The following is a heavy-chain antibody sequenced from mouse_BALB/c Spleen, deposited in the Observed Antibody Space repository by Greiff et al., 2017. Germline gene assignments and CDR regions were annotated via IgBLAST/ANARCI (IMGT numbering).Heavy chain of an antibody. Sequence: EVKLVESGGGLVKPGGSLKLSCAASGFTFSSYAMSWVRQTPEKRLEWVATISSGGSYTYYPDSVKGRFTISRDNAKNTLYLQMSSLRSEDTAMYYCARHGEDYAMDYWGQGTSVTVSS. V-gene: IGHV5-9-3*01. CDR1: GFTFSSYA. J-gene: IGHJ4*01. CDR3: ARHGEDYAMDY. CDR2: ISSGGSYT.